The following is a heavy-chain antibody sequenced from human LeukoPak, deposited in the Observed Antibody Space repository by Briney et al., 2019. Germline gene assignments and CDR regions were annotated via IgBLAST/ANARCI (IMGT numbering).Heavy chain of an antibody. CDR3: ARDRRVYCSSTSCYNGFDY. CDR1: GFTFSSYA. CDR2: ISYDGSNK. D-gene: IGHD2-2*02. V-gene: IGHV3-30-3*01. J-gene: IGHJ4*02. Sequence: GGSLRLSCAASGFTFSSYAMHWVRQAPGKGLEWVAVISYDGSNKYHADSVKGRFTISRDNSKNTLYLQMNSLRAEDTAVYYCARDRRVYCSSTSCYNGFDYWGQGTLITVSS.